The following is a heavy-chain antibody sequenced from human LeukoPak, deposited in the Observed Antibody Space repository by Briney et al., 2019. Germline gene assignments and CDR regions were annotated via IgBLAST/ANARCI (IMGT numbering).Heavy chain of an antibody. V-gene: IGHV3-23*01. J-gene: IGHJ6*02. D-gene: IGHD5-18*01. CDR2: ISGSGGST. Sequence: GASLRLSCAASGFTFSNYAMSWVCQAPGKGLEWVSAISGSGGSTYYADSVKGRFTISRDNSKNTLYLQMNSLRAEDTAVYYCAKGAGYSYGYYYYYGMDVWGQGTTVTVSS. CDR1: GFTFSNYA. CDR3: AKGAGYSYGYYYYYGMDV.